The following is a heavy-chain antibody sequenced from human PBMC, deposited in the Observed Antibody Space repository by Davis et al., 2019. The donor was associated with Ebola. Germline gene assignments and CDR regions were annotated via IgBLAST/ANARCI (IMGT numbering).Heavy chain of an antibody. J-gene: IGHJ6*04. CDR2: IYSGGST. CDR3: AGVGTYYYYGMDV. CDR1: GFTVSSNY. V-gene: IGHV3-53*01. D-gene: IGHD7-27*01. Sequence: GGSLRLSCAASGFTVSSNYMSWVRQAPGKGLEWVSVIYSGGSTYYADSVKGRFTISRDNSKNTLYLQMNSLRAEDTAVYYCAGVGTYYYYGMDVWGKGTTVTVSS.